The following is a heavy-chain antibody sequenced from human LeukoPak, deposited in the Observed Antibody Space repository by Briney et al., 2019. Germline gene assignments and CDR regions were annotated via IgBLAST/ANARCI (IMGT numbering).Heavy chain of an antibody. Sequence: SETLSLTCAISGYSIGSGYYWGWIRQPPGKGLEWIGSIYHSGSTYYNPSLKSRVAISVDTSKNQFSLKLSSVTAADTAVYYCARHEVVVAATQGWFDPWGQGTLVTVSS. J-gene: IGHJ5*02. D-gene: IGHD2-15*01. CDR3: ARHEVVVAATQGWFDP. CDR1: GYSIGSGYY. V-gene: IGHV4-38-2*01. CDR2: IYHSGST.